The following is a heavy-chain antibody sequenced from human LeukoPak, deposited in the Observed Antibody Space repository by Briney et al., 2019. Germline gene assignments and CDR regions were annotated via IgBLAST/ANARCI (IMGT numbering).Heavy chain of an antibody. CDR2: IWADGAP. CDR1: GGSITGGNYY. CDR3: ARGRDSRGYQFMGFDS. V-gene: IGHV4-61*02. J-gene: IGHJ4*02. Sequence: PSETLSLTCTVSGGSITGGNYYWNWIRQPAGKGLEWIGRIWADGAPTYRPSLKSRVTISVDTSKNQFSLRLSSVTAADTAVYYCARGRDSRGYQFMGFDSWGQGILITVSS. D-gene: IGHD3-22*01.